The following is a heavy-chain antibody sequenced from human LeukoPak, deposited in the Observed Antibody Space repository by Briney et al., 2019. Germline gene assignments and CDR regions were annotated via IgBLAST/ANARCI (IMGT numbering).Heavy chain of an antibody. CDR1: EFTFNRYS. CDR2: VSSASGFI. CDR3: ARPGGYDWVGYYNYHYGMDV. V-gene: IGHV3-21*01. D-gene: IGHD5-12*01. J-gene: IGHJ6*02. Sequence: GGSLRLSCTASEFTFNRYSINWVRKAPERGLEWVSSVSSASGFIYYADSVKGRFTISRDNAKNSVYLQMNSLRAEDTAIYYCARPGGYDWVGYYNYHYGMDVWGQGTTVTVSS.